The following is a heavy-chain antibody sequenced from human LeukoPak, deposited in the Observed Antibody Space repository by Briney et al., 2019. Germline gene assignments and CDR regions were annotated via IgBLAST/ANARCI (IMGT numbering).Heavy chain of an antibody. Sequence: PGGSLRLSCAASGFTFSRYEMNWARQSPGKGLEWVSYISSSGSTIYYADSVRGRFTISRDNAKNSLYLQMNSLRAEDTAVYYCAREDSDGYNLNYWGQGTLVTVSS. CDR2: ISSSGSTI. J-gene: IGHJ4*02. D-gene: IGHD5-24*01. CDR1: GFTFSRYE. CDR3: AREDSDGYNLNY. V-gene: IGHV3-48*03.